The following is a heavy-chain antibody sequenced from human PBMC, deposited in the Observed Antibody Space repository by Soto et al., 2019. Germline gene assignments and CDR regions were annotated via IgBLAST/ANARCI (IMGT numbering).Heavy chain of an antibody. CDR2: INHSGST. Sequence: PSETLSLTCAVYGGSLSGYYWSWIRQPPGKGLEWIGEINHSGSTNYNPSLKTRVTISVDTSKNQFSLRLTSVTAEDTAVYYCARHEGNGNVWPLDYWGQGILVTVSS. J-gene: IGHJ4*02. V-gene: IGHV4-34*01. D-gene: IGHD2-8*01. CDR3: ARHEGNGNVWPLDY. CDR1: GGSLSGYY.